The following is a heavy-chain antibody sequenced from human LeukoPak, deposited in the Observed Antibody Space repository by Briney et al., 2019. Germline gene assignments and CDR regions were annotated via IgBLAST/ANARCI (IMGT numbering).Heavy chain of an antibody. CDR3: ARDYYGAFDI. CDR1: GFTFSSYW. V-gene: IGHV3-74*01. D-gene: IGHD3-22*01. J-gene: IGHJ3*02. Sequence: GGSLRLSCAASGFTFSSYWMHWVRQAPGKGLVGVSRINSDGSSTSYADSVKGRFTISRDNAKNTLYLQMNSLRAEDTAVYYCARDYYGAFDIWGQGTMVTVSS. CDR2: INSDGSST.